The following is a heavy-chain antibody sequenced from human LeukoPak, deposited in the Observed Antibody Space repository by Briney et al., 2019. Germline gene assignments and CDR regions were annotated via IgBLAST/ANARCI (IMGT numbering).Heavy chain of an antibody. CDR2: ISGSGGST. D-gene: IGHD3-3*01. CDR1: GFTFSSYA. Sequence: GGSLRLSCAASGFTFSSYAMSWVRQAPGKGLEWVSAISGSGGSTYYADSVKGRFTISRDNSKNTLYLQMNSLRAEDTAVYYCAKDRNYDFWSGHYYYMDVWGKGTTVTVSS. J-gene: IGHJ6*03. CDR3: AKDRNYDFWSGHYYYMDV. V-gene: IGHV3-23*01.